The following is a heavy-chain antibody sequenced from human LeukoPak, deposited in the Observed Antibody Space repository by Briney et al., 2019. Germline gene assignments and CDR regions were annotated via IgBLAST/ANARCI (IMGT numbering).Heavy chain of an antibody. Sequence: SETLSLTCTVSGGSISSYYWSWIRQPPGKGLEWIGYIYYSGSTNYNPSLKSRVTISVDTSKNQFSLKLSSVTAADTAVYYCARRGYSSSWYREYYFDYWGQGTVVTVSS. CDR1: GGSISSYY. V-gene: IGHV4-59*08. D-gene: IGHD6-13*01. J-gene: IGHJ4*02. CDR2: IYYSGST. CDR3: ARRGYSSSWYREYYFDY.